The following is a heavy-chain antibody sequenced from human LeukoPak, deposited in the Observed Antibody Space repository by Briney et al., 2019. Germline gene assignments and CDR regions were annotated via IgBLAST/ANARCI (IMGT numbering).Heavy chain of an antibody. V-gene: IGHV4-59*01. CDR2: IYYSGST. Sequence: SETLSLTCTVSGGSISNYYWSWIRQPPGKGLEWIGYIYYSGSTNYNPSLKSRVTISVDTSKNQFSLKLSSVTAADTAVYYCARAYCSGGSCYSSRGMFDPWGHGTLVTVSS. CDR3: ARAYCSGGSCYSSRGMFDP. D-gene: IGHD2-15*01. J-gene: IGHJ5*02. CDR1: GGSISNYY.